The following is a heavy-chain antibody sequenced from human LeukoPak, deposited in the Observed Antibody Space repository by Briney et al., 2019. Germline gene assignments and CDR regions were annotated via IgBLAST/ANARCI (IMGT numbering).Heavy chain of an antibody. Sequence: PGGSLRLSCAASGFTFSSYSMNWVRQAPGKGLEWVSSISSSSSYIYYADSVKGRFTISRDNAKNSLYLQMNSLRAEDTAVYYCARDVHYYDSSGYIDYWDQGTLVTVSS. J-gene: IGHJ4*02. CDR3: ARDVHYYDSSGYIDY. D-gene: IGHD3-22*01. CDR2: ISSSSSYI. CDR1: GFTFSSYS. V-gene: IGHV3-21*01.